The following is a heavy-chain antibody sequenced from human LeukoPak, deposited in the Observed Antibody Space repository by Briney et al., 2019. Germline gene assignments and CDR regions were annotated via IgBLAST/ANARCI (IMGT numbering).Heavy chain of an antibody. CDR2: ISGSGGST. J-gene: IGHJ4*02. Sequence: PGGSLRLSCAASGFTFSSYAMSWVRQAPGKGLERVSAISGSGGSTYYADSVKGRFTISRDNSKNTLYLQMNSLRAEDTAVYYCAKDHDYYGSGSYYGGSAWYYWGQGTLVTVSS. V-gene: IGHV3-23*01. CDR1: GFTFSSYA. D-gene: IGHD3-10*01. CDR3: AKDHDYYGSGSYYGGSAWYY.